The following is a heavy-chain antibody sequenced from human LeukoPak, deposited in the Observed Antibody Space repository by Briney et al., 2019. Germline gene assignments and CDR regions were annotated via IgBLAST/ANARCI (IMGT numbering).Heavy chain of an antibody. CDR2: IIPIFGTA. CDR3: ARDGVGGVYGDYGYFDL. V-gene: IGHV1-69*13. D-gene: IGHD4-17*01. Sequence: SVKVSCKASGGTFSSYAISWVRQAPGQGLEWMGGIIPIFGTANYAQKFQGRVTITADESTSTAYMELSSLRSEDTAVYYCARDGVGGVYGDYGYFDLWGRGTLVTVSS. J-gene: IGHJ2*01. CDR1: GGTFSSYA.